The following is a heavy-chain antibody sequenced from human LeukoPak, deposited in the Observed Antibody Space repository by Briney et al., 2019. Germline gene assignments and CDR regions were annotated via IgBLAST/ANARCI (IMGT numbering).Heavy chain of an antibody. CDR2: INHSGST. J-gene: IGHJ4*02. D-gene: IGHD6-19*01. CDR1: GGSFSGYY. Sequence: SSETLSLTCAVYGGSFSGYYWSWIRQPPGKGLEWIGEINHSGSTNYNPSLKSRVTISVDTSKNQFSLKLSSVIAADTAVYYCARQGDSSGWTFDYWGQGILVTVSS. V-gene: IGHV4-34*01. CDR3: ARQGDSSGWTFDY.